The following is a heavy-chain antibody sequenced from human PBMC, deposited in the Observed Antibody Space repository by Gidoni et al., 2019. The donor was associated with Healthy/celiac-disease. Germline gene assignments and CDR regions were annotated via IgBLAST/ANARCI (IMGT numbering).Heavy chain of an antibody. V-gene: IGHV1-69*06. J-gene: IGHJ4*02. Sequence: QVQLVQSGAEVKKPGSSVKVSCKASGGTFSSYAISWVRQAPGQGLEWMGGIIPIFGTANYAQKFQGRVTITADKSTSTAYMELSSLRSEDTAVYYCARDRIDYGDYSPRGLFDYWGQGTLVTVSS. D-gene: IGHD4-17*01. CDR1: GGTFSSYA. CDR2: IIPIFGTA. CDR3: ARDRIDYGDYSPRGLFDY.